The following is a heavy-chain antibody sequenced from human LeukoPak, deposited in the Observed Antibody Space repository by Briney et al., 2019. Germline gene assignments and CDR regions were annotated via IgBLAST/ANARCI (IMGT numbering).Heavy chain of an antibody. CDR2: IYYSGTT. D-gene: IGHD6-13*01. Sequence: TTSETLSLTCTVSGGSISSYYWSWIRQPPGKGLEWIGYIYYSGTTNYNPSLKSRVTISVDTSKNQFSLKPSSVTAADTAVYYCARGVYIAAAQYGYWGQGTLVTVSS. V-gene: IGHV4-59*01. CDR3: ARGVYIAAAQYGY. J-gene: IGHJ4*02. CDR1: GGSISSYY.